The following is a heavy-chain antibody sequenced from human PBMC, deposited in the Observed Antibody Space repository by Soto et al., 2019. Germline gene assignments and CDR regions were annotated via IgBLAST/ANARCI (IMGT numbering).Heavy chain of an antibody. CDR2: IYYSGST. V-gene: IGHV4-59*01. J-gene: IGHJ6*02. Sequence: PSETLSLTCTVSGGSISSYYWSWIRPPPGKGLEWIGYIYYSGSTNYNPSLKSRVTISVDTSKNQFSLKLSSVTAADTAVYYCARGDSSSWYRSGLYYYYGMDVWGQGTTVTVS. CDR1: GGSISSYY. CDR3: ARGDSSSWYRSGLYYYYGMDV. D-gene: IGHD6-13*01.